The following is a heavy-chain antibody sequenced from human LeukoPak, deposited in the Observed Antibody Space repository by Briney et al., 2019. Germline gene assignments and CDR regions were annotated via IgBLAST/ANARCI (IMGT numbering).Heavy chain of an antibody. D-gene: IGHD6-13*01. V-gene: IGHV3-23*01. J-gene: IGHJ4*02. CDR1: GFTFSSYA. Sequence: GGSLRLSCAASGFTFSSYAMSWVRQAPGKGLEWVSAISGSGGSTYYADSVKGRFTISRDNSKNTLYLQMNSLRAEDTAVYYCAKDSHPYHSSSWAFYYWGQGTLVTVSS. CDR2: ISGSGGST. CDR3: AKDSHPYHSSSWAFYY.